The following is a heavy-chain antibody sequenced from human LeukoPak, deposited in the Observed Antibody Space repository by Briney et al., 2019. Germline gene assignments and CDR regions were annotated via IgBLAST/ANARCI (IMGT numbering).Heavy chain of an antibody. Sequence: GGSLRLSCAASGFTFSSYWMHWVRQAPGKGLVWVSRINSDGSSTSYADSVKGRFTISRDNAKNTLYLQMNSLRAEDTAVYYCARGGVSGGIDYWGQGTLVTVSS. CDR3: ARGGVSGGIDY. V-gene: IGHV3-74*01. D-gene: IGHD1-26*01. CDR1: GFTFSSYW. CDR2: INSDGSST. J-gene: IGHJ4*02.